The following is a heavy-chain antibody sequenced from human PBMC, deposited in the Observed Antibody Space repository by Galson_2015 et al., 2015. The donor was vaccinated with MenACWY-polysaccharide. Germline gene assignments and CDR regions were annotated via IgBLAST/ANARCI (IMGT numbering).Heavy chain of an antibody. CDR1: GFTFSSYL. V-gene: IGHV3-48*01. J-gene: IGHJ4*01. CDR2: IGTSSSTI. Sequence: SLRLSCAVSGFTFSSYLMTWVRQAPGKGLEWVSYIGTSSSTISYADSVKGRFTISRDNAENSLYLQMNSQRVEDTAVYYCARGDMVRGGYFDPWGHGTLVTVSS. D-gene: IGHD3-10*01. CDR3: ARGDMVRGGYFDP.